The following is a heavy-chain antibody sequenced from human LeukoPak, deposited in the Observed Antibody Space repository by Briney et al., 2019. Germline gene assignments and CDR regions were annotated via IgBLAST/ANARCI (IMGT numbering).Heavy chain of an antibody. V-gene: IGHV4-31*03. D-gene: IGHD6-13*01. CDR2: IYYSGST. J-gene: IGHJ5*02. Sequence: TLSLTCTVSGGSISSGGYYWSWIRQHPGKGLEWIGYIYYSGSTYCNPSLKSRVTISVDTSKNQFSLKLSSVTAADTAVYYCARVAYSSSWYWFDPWGQGTLVTVSS. CDR3: ARVAYSSSWYWFDP. CDR1: GGSISSGGYY.